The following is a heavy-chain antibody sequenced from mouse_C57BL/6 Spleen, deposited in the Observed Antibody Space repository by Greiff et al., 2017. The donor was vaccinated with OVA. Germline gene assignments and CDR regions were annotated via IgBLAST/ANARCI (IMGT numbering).Heavy chain of an antibody. CDR2: ISNGGGST. Sequence: EVKLVESGGGLVQPGGSLKLSCAASGFTFSDYYMYWVRQTPEKRLEWVAYISNGGGSTYYPDTVKGRFTMSRDNATNTLYLQMSRLKSEDTAMYYCARRTGQRGYYYAMDYWGQGTSVTVSS. CDR3: ARRTGQRGYYYAMDY. J-gene: IGHJ4*01. CDR1: GFTFSDYY. D-gene: IGHD3-1*01. V-gene: IGHV5-12*01.